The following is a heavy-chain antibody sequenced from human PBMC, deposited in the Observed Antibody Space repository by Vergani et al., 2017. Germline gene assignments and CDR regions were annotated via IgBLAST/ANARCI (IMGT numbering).Heavy chain of an antibody. J-gene: IGHJ6*02. V-gene: IGHV3-23*01. CDR1: GFTFTAHG. CDR2: ISGQNFRT. D-gene: IGHD5-24*01. CDR3: ARVEMATITRVYYYYGMDV. Sequence: EVQLLESGGGSAQPGESLRLSCVASGFTFTAHGLNWVRQAPGKGLEWVSGISGQNFRTHYADSVKGRFTISRDDSKNTVYLQINSLRAEDTAFYYCARVEMATITRVYYYYGMDVWGQGTTVTVSS.